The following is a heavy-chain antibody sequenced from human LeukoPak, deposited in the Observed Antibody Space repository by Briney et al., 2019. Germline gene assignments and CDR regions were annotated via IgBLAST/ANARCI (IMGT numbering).Heavy chain of an antibody. J-gene: IGHJ5*01. D-gene: IGHD6-13*01. V-gene: IGHV3-7*01. CDR3: ARDPLYSRSWPDS. CDR1: GFTFSIYW. CDR2: IKQDGSEK. Sequence: GGSLRLSCAASGFTFSIYWMSWVRQAPGKGLEWVANIKQDGSEKYYVDSVKGRFTISRDNAKNSLFLQMNSLRAEDTAVYYCARDPLYSRSWPDSWGQGTLVTVS.